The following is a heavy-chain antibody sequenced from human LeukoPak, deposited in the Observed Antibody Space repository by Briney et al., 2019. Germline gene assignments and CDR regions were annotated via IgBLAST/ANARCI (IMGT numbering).Heavy chain of an antibody. V-gene: IGHV3-23*01. CDR2: ISGSGGST. Sequence: PGGSLRLSCAASGFTFSSYAMSWVRQAPGKGLEWVSAISGSGGSTYYADSVKGRLTISRDNSKNTLYLQMNSLRAEDTAVYYCAKDSASGVETAMVPEDFDYWGQGTLVTVSS. J-gene: IGHJ4*02. CDR3: AKDSASGVETAMVPEDFDY. D-gene: IGHD5-18*01. CDR1: GFTFSSYA.